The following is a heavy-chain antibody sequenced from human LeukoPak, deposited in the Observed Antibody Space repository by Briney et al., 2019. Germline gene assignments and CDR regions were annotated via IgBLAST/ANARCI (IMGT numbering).Heavy chain of an antibody. J-gene: IGHJ4*02. CDR1: GFTFSNCA. D-gene: IGHD6-25*01. Sequence: GGSLRLSCAASGFTFSNCAMSWVRQAPGKGPEWVSAISGSGSTTFYADSVKGRFTISRDNSKNTLYLQMNSLRAEDTAVYYCAKRDGSGSGFDYWGQGTLVTVSS. CDR2: ISGSGSTT. CDR3: AKRDGSGSGFDY. V-gene: IGHV3-23*01.